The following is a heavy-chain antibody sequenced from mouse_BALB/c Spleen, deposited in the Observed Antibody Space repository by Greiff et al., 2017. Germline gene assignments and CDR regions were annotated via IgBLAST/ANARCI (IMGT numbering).Heavy chain of an antibody. D-gene: IGHD1-1*01. CDR3: ARGYYGSSGYFDG. Sequence: VQLKESGGGLVQPGGSRKLSCAASGFTFSSFGMHWVRQSPEKGLEWVAYISSGSSTIYYADTVKGRFTISRDNPKNTLFLQMTSLRSEDTAMYYCARGYYGSSGYFDGWGAGTTVTVSS. V-gene: IGHV5-17*02. CDR1: GFTFSSFG. CDR2: ISSGSSTI. J-gene: IGHJ1*01.